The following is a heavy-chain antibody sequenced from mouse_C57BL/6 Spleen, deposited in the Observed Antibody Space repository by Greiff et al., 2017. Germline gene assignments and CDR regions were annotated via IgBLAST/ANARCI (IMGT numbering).Heavy chain of an antibody. CDR2: INPNNGGT. V-gene: IGHV1-18*01. Sequence: EVKLQESGPELVKPGASVKIPCKASGYTFTDYNMDWVKQSHGKSLEWIGDINPNNGGTIYNQKFKGKATLTVDKSSSTAYMELRSLTSEDTAVYYCARRIYYGNYWYYFDDWGQGTTLTVSA. J-gene: IGHJ2*01. CDR1: GYTFTDYN. CDR3: ARRIYYGNYWYYFDD. D-gene: IGHD2-1*01.